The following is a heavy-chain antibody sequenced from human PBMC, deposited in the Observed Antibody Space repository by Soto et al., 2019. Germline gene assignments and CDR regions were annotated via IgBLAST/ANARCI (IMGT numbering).Heavy chain of an antibody. Sequence: QVQLVQSGAEVKKPGASVKVSCKASGYTFTSYDINWVRQATGQGLEWMGWMNPNNGNAGYALKSQGRVSVTRHPCIRTAYMALSRLRSEDTAMYYCARGRRGVRFDPWGQGTLITVSS. CDR1: GYTFTSYD. CDR2: MNPNNGNA. D-gene: IGHD3-10*01. J-gene: IGHJ5*02. CDR3: ARGRRGVRFDP. V-gene: IGHV1-8*01.